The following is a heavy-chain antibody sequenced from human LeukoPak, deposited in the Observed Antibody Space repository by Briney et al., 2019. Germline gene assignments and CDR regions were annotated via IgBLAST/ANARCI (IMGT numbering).Heavy chain of an antibody. CDR3: ARDSGFMVRGVIIRPSRGMDL. CDR2: ISAYNGNT. J-gene: IGHJ6*04. V-gene: IGHV1-18*01. CDR1: GYTFTSYG. Sequence: ASVKVSCKASGYTFTSYGISWVRQAPGQGLEWMGWISAYNGNTNYAQKLQGRVTMTTDTSTSTAYMELRGLRSDDTAVYYCARDSGFMVRGVIIRPSRGMDLWGKGTTVTVSS. D-gene: IGHD3-10*01.